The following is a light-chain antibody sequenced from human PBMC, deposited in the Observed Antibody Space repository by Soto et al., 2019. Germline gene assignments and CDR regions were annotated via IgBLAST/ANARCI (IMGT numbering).Light chain of an antibody. Sequence: IHMTLAPTALSVSVGDRVTITCRTSQNINAWLAWYQQRPGQAPKLLIYDASTVQSGVPSRFSGSGSGTEFTLTISSLQTDDSATYYCQHYTLYSPWTFGRGTKLDIK. J-gene: IGKJ1*01. CDR2: DAS. CDR1: QNINAW. V-gene: IGKV1-5*01. CDR3: QHYTLYSPWT.